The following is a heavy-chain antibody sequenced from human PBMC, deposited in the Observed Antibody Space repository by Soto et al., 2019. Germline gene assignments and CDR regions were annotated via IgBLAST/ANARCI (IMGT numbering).Heavy chain of an antibody. CDR3: AKDSTWGYYYDSSGSGYMDV. V-gene: IGHV3-43*01. CDR1: GFTFDDYT. Sequence: GSLRLSCAASGFTFDDYTMHWVRQAPGKGLEWVSLISWDGGSTYYADSVKGRFTISRDNSKNSLYLQMNSLRTEDTALYYCAKDSTWGYYYDSSGSGYMDVWGQGTTVTVSS. J-gene: IGHJ6*02. D-gene: IGHD3-22*01. CDR2: ISWDGGST.